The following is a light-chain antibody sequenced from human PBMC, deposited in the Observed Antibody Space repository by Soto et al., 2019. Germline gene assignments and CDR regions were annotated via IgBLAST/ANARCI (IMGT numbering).Light chain of an antibody. CDR2: EVS. V-gene: IGLV2-14*01. J-gene: IGLJ1*01. CDR1: SSDVGDYNY. Sequence: QSVLTQPASVSGSPGQSITISCTGTSSDVGDYNYVSWYQHHPGKAPKLMIYEVSNRPSGVSNRFSGSKSANTASLTISGLQAEDEADYYCSSYTTSSTLVFGTGTQLTV. CDR3: SSYTTSSTLV.